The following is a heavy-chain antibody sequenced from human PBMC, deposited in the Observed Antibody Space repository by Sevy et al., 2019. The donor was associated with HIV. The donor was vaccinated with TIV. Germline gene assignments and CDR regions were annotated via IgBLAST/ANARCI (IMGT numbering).Heavy chain of an antibody. CDR1: GFTFSSYA. J-gene: IGHJ4*02. CDR3: ARDSGSGWYKGSDLDY. CDR2: ISYDGSNK. Sequence: GGSLRLSCAASGFTFSSYAMHWVRQAPGKGLEWVAVISYDGSNKYYADSVKGRLTISRDNSKNTLYLQMNSLRAEDTAVYYCARDSGSGWYKGSDLDYWGQGTLVTVSS. V-gene: IGHV3-30-3*01. D-gene: IGHD6-19*01.